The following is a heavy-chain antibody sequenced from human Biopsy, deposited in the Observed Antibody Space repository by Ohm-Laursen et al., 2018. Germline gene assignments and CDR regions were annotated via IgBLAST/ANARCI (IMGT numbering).Heavy chain of an antibody. V-gene: IGHV3-23*01. J-gene: IGHJ6*02. CDR3: ARPMSRVVAYGMDV. Sequence: SLRLSCSASGLRFGMYAMSWVRQAPGKGLEWVSAIGGSGGGTYYADSVKGRFTISRDDSKNTVYLQMNSLRVEDRAVYYCARPMSRVVAYGMDVWGQGTTVTVSS. D-gene: IGHD2-15*01. CDR2: IGGSGGGT. CDR1: GLRFGMYA.